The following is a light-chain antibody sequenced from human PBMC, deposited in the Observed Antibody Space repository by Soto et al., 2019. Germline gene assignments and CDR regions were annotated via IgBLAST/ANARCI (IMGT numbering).Light chain of an antibody. CDR1: QDISKN. CDR2: DAS. CDR3: QQYDNLLPIT. Sequence: IQMTQSPSSLSASVGDRVTITCQASQDISKNLNWYQQKPGKAPKLLIYDASSLQTGSPSRFXGSRSPTHLTFTISSLHHEDIATYYCQQYDNLLPITFGQGTRLAIK. V-gene: IGKV1-33*01. J-gene: IGKJ5*01.